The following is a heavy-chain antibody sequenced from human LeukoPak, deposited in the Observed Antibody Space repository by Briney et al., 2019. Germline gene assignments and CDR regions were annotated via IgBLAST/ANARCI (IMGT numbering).Heavy chain of an antibody. Sequence: ASETLSLTCTVSGGSISSSDYFWGWIRQPPGKGLEWVSAISGSGGSTYYADSVKGRFTISRDNSKNTLYLQMNSLRAEDTAVYYCAKDLWLRYFDWLSLRGEPYYMDVWGKGTTVTISS. D-gene: IGHD3-9*01. CDR3: AKDLWLRYFDWLSLRGEPYYMDV. V-gene: IGHV3-23*01. CDR1: GGSISSSDYF. CDR2: ISGSGGST. J-gene: IGHJ6*03.